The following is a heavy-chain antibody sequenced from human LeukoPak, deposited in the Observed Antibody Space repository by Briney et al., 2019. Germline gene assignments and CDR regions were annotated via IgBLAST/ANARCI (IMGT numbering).Heavy chain of an antibody. Sequence: TGGSLRLTCAASGFTFSSYSMNWVRQAPGKGLEWASSISSSRQYIYYADSVKGRFTVARENAKNSLYLQMDSLRAEDTSVYYCARGFAAADFYYWGQGTLVTVSS. CDR2: ISSSRQYI. CDR1: GFTFSSYS. J-gene: IGHJ4*02. CDR3: ARGFAAADFYY. V-gene: IGHV3-21*01. D-gene: IGHD3-10*01.